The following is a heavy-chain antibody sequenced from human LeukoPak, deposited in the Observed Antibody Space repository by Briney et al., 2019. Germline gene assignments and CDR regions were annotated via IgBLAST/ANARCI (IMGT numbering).Heavy chain of an antibody. J-gene: IGHJ4*02. Sequence: GGSLRLSCAASGFTFSSYWMHWVRQAPGKGLVWVSRINSDGSSTSYADSVKGRFTISRDNAKNTLYLQMNSLRAEDTAVYYCARVLDDYVWGSYRPIDYWGQGILVTVSS. CDR2: INSDGSST. V-gene: IGHV3-74*01. D-gene: IGHD3-16*02. CDR1: GFTFSSYW. CDR3: ARVLDDYVWGSYRPIDY.